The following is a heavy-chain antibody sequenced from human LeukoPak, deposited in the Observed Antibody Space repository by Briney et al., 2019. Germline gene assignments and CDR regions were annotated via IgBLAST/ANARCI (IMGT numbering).Heavy chain of an antibody. CDR1: GFTFSSHG. Sequence: GGSLRLSCAASGFTFSSHGMNWVRQAPGKGLEWVSGISPSGGITYYTDSVKGRFTISRDNSKNTQSLQMNSLRAEDTAIYYCAKNGDRGAYCTGGTCYPYFYYYMDVWGKGTTVTI. J-gene: IGHJ6*03. D-gene: IGHD2-15*01. CDR3: AKNGDRGAYCTGGTCYPYFYYYMDV. CDR2: ISPSGGIT. V-gene: IGHV3-23*01.